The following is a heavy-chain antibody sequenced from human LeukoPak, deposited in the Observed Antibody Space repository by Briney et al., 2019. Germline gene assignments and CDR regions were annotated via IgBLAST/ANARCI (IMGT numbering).Heavy chain of an antibody. CDR2: IWYDGSNK. J-gene: IGHJ4*02. CDR1: GFTFSSYG. Sequence: GGSLRLSCAASGFTFSSYGMHWVRQAPGKGLEWVAVIWYDGSNKYYADSVKGRFTISRDNSKNTLYLQMNSLRAEDTAVYYCARGTGLTSTFDYWGQGTLVTVSS. CDR3: ARGTGLTSTFDY. D-gene: IGHD1-1*01. V-gene: IGHV3-33*01.